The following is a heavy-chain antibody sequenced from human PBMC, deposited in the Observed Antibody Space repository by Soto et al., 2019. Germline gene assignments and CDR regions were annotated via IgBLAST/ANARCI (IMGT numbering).Heavy chain of an antibody. CDR3: ARLLSFTGIQLWRPRNREYYFDY. V-gene: IGHV4-39*01. D-gene: IGHD5-18*01. CDR1: GGSISSSSYY. Sequence: PSETLSLTCTVSGGSISSSSYYWGWIRQPPGKGLEWIGSIYYSGSTYYNPSLKSRVTISVDTSKNQFSLKLSSVTAADTAVYYCARLLSFTGIQLWRPRNREYYFDYWGQGTLVTVSS. CDR2: IYYSGST. J-gene: IGHJ4*02.